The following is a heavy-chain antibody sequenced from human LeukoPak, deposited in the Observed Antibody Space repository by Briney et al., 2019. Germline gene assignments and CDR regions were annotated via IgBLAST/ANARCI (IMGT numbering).Heavy chain of an antibody. D-gene: IGHD2-2*01. CDR3: ARAEVPAAIKSGAFDI. CDR1: GFTFSSYG. CDR2: IWNDGINK. J-gene: IGHJ3*02. Sequence: GRSLRLSCAASGFTFSSYGMHWVRQAPGKGLEWVAVIWNDGINKYYADSVKGRFTISRDNSKNTLYLQMNSLRAEDRAVYYCARAEVPAAIKSGAFDIWGQGIMVTVSS. V-gene: IGHV3-33*01.